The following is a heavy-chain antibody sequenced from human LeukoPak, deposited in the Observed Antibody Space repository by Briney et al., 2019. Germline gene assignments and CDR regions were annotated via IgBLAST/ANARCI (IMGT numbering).Heavy chain of an antibody. Sequence: GGSLRLSCAASGFTFSDYFMSWIRQAPGEGLEWVSYISGSGDIRYYADSVKGRFTISRDNAKNSVFLQMNSLRAEDTAAYYCTRDWNYYDSSGYYWGQGTLVAVSS. CDR2: ISGSGDIR. CDR1: GFTFSDYF. CDR3: TRDWNYYDSSGYY. D-gene: IGHD3-22*01. J-gene: IGHJ4*02. V-gene: IGHV3-11*04.